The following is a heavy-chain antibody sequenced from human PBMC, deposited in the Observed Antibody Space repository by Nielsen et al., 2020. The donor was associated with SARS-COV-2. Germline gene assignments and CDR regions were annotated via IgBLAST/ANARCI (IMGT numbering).Heavy chain of an antibody. CDR2: MSWNSATI. CDR3: AKAKIAATGPDAFDI. V-gene: IGHV3-9*01. J-gene: IGHJ3*02. Sequence: GGSLKISCAASGFTFDESAMHWVRQAPGKGLEWVSGMSWNSATIGYADSVKGRFTISRDNAKNSLHLQMNSLRAEDTALYYCAKAKIAATGPDAFDIWGQGTMVTVSS. D-gene: IGHD6-13*01. CDR1: GFTFDESA.